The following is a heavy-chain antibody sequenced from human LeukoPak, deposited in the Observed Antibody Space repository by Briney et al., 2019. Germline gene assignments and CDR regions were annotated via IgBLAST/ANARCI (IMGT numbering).Heavy chain of an antibody. Sequence: GGSLRLSCAASGFTFSSCGLHWVRQAPGKGLEWVAVISYDGSNEYYADSVKGRFSISRDNTNYTVYLQMNSLRAEDTAVYYCAKALESGYCGSSSCHGIDYWGQGTLVTVSS. CDR3: AKALESGYCGSSSCHGIDY. CDR2: ISYDGSNE. CDR1: GFTFSSCG. J-gene: IGHJ4*02. V-gene: IGHV3-30*18. D-gene: IGHD2-2*01.